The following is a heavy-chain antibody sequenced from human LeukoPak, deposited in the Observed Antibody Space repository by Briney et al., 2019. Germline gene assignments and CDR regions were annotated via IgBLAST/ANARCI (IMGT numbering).Heavy chain of an antibody. V-gene: IGHV1-2*02. CDR2: INPNSGGT. D-gene: IGHD1-14*01. Sequence: ASVKVSCKASGYTFTSYGISWVRQAPGQGLEWMGWINPNSGGTNYAQKFQGRVTMTRDTSISTAYMELSRLRSDDTAVYYCAGRTPEGSFDYWGQGTLVTVSS. CDR3: AGRTPEGSFDY. J-gene: IGHJ4*02. CDR1: GYTFTSYG.